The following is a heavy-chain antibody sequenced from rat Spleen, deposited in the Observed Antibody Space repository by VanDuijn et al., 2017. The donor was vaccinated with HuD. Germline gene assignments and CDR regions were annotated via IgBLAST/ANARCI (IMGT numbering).Heavy chain of an antibody. CDR3: TRGSTIAAISLFDY. CDR1: GFTFNNYW. J-gene: IGHJ2*01. D-gene: IGHD1-2*01. V-gene: IGHV5-31*01. Sequence: EVQLVESGGGLVQPGRSLKLSCVASGFTFNNYWMTWIRQAPGKGLEWIASISHTGGSIYYPESVKGRFTISRDNAQNTLYLQMNSLRSEDTATYYCTRGSTIAAISLFDYWGQGVMVTVSS. CDR2: ISHTGGSI.